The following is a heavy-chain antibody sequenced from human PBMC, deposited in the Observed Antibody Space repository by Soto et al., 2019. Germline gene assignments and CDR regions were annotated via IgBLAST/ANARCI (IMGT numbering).Heavy chain of an antibody. CDR1: CGSVISGGYY. CDR2: IYYIVST. CDR3: ARVGYCGGDCYPFDY. J-gene: IGHJ4*02. D-gene: IGHD2-21*02. V-gene: IGHV4-61*08. Sequence: SGPLSLTITGSCGSVISGGYYWSWIRQPPGEGLEWIGYIYYIVSTNYNPSLKSGVTISVDTSTTQFSLKLSSVTAADTAVYYCARVGYCGGDCYPFDYWGQGTLVTVDS.